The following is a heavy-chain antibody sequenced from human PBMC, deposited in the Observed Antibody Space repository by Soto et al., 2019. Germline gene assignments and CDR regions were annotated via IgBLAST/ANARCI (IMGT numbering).Heavy chain of an antibody. D-gene: IGHD2-15*01. CDR3: ARGAYCSGGSCYRYYYYGMDV. Sequence: ASVKVSCKASGYTFTGYYVHWVRQAPGQGLERMEWITPNSGGTNYAQKFQGWVTMTRDTSISTAYMELSRLRSDDTAVYYCARGAYCSGGSCYRYYYYGMDVWGQGTTVTVSS. V-gene: IGHV1-2*04. CDR1: GYTFTGYY. CDR2: ITPNSGGT. J-gene: IGHJ6*02.